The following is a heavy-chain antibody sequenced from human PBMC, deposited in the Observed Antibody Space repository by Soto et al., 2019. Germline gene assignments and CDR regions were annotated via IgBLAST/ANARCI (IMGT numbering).Heavy chain of an antibody. CDR1: GFTFSSYW. CDR3: ARVRYWSSTSGYYYFDY. V-gene: IGHV3-7*03. CDR2: IKQDGSEK. Sequence: GGSLRLSCAASGFTFSSYWMSWVRQAPGKGLEWVANIKQDGSEKYYVDSVKGRFTISRDNAKNSLYLQMNRLRAEDRAVDYGARVRYWSSTSGYYYFDYWGQGTLVTVSS. D-gene: IGHD2-2*01. J-gene: IGHJ4*02.